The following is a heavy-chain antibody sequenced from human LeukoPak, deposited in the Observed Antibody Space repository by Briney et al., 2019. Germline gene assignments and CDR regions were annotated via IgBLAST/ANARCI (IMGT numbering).Heavy chain of an antibody. J-gene: IGHJ4*02. Sequence: SETLSLTCTVSGGSISPHYWSWIRQPPGKGLEWIGYIYYSGSTNYNPSLKSRVTISIDMSNNQFSQKLSSVTAADTAVYHCARHYNLAFDYWGQGTLVTVSS. CDR3: ARHYNLAFDY. CDR1: GGSISPHY. V-gene: IGHV4-59*08. D-gene: IGHD3-10*01. CDR2: IYYSGST.